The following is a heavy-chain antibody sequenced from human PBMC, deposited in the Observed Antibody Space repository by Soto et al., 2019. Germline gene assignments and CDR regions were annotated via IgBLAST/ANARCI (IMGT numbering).Heavy chain of an antibody. J-gene: IGHJ4*02. CDR3: ASVGSITTTGIFDY. CDR1: GFTFGNFA. Sequence: GGSLRLSCAASGFTFGNFAMSWVRQAPGQGLEWVSIISGSSANTSYAGSVKGRFTISRDNSKNTLYLQMNSLRAEDTAVYYCASVGSITTTGIFDYWGQGTLVTVSS. CDR2: ISGSSANT. D-gene: IGHD1-1*01. V-gene: IGHV3-23*01.